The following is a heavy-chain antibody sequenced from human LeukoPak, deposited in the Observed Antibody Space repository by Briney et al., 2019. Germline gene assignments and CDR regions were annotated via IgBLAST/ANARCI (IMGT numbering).Heavy chain of an antibody. D-gene: IGHD2-2*01. Sequence: ASVKVSCKASGYTFTGYYMHWVRQAPGRGLEWMGWISPNSGGTNYAQKFQGRVTMTRDTSISTAYMELSRLRSDDTAVYYCAREDIVVVPAAMDYWGQGTLVTVSS. CDR1: GYTFTGYY. J-gene: IGHJ4*02. V-gene: IGHV1-2*02. CDR3: AREDIVVVPAAMDY. CDR2: ISPNSGGT.